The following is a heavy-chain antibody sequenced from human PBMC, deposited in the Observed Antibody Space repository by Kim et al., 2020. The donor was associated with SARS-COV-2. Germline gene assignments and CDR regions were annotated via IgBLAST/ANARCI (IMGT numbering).Heavy chain of an antibody. D-gene: IGHD3-22*01. CDR1: GYSFTSYW. CDR2: IYPGDSDT. J-gene: IGHJ3*02. V-gene: IGHV5-51*01. CDR3: ARGLRYYDSSGIGSDAFDI. Sequence: GESLKISCKGSGYSFTSYWIGWVRQMPGKGLEWMGIIYPGDSDTRYSPSFQGQVTISADKSISTAYLQWSSLKASDTAMYYCARGLRYYDSSGIGSDAFDIWGQGTMVTVSS.